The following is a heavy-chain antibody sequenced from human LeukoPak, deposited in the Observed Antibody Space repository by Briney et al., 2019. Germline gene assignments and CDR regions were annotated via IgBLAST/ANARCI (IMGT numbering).Heavy chain of an antibody. CDR1: GFTFDDYA. Sequence: PGGSLRLSCAASGFTFDDYAMHWVRQAPGKGLEWLSVISGGSSGSTYYADSVTGRFTVSRDNSKNTVDLQMNNLRVDDTAIYYCARGVELTGYSDYWGRGTLVTVSS. CDR3: ARGVELTGYSDY. J-gene: IGHJ4*02. CDR2: ISGGSSGST. V-gene: IGHV3-23*01. D-gene: IGHD3-9*01.